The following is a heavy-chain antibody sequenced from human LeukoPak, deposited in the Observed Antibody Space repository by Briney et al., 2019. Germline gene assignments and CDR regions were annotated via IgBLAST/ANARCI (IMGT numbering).Heavy chain of an antibody. D-gene: IGHD3-22*01. J-gene: IGHJ3*02. CDR1: GGSFSGYY. V-gene: IGHV4-34*01. CDR2: INHSGST. CDR3: ARDLGGGYYDSSGYSGGDAFDI. Sequence: SETLSLTCAVYGGSFSGYYWSWIRQPPGKGLEWIGEINHSGSTNYNPSLKSRVTISVDTSKNQFSLKLSSVTAADTAVYYCARDLGGGYYDSSGYSGGDAFDIWGQGTMVTVSS.